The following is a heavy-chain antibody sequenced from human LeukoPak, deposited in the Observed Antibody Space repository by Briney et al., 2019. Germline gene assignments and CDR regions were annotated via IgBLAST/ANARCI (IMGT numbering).Heavy chain of an antibody. CDR3: ASGKGCSTTSCHFVY. CDR1: GYTFTDYY. CDR2: INPNTGAS. Sequence: GASVKVSCKTSGYTFTDYYFHWVRQAPGQGLEWMGWINPNTGASNSAQKFQDRVTLTRDTSINTAYMELSRLRSDDTAVYYCASGKGCSTTSCHFVYWGQGTLVTVSS. J-gene: IGHJ4*01. D-gene: IGHD2-2*01. V-gene: IGHV1-2*02.